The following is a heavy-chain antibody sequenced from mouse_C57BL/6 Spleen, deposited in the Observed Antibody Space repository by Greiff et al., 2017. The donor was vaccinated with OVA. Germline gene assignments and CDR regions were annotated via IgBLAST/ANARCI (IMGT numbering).Heavy chain of an antibody. Sequence: VQLQESGAELVRPGASVTLSCKASGYTFTDYEMHWVKQTPVHGLEWIGAIDPETGGTDYNQKFKGKAILTADKSSSTAYMELRSLTSEDSAVYYCTSFPTIYYAMDYWGQGTSVTVSS. CDR3: TSFPTIYYAMDY. V-gene: IGHV1-15*01. CDR1: GYTFTDYE. D-gene: IGHD2-12*01. J-gene: IGHJ4*01. CDR2: IDPETGGT.